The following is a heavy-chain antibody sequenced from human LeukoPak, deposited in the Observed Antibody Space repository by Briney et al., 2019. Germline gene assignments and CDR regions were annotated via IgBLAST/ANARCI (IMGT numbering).Heavy chain of an antibody. CDR3: ARDLGYDFWSGYSAFDI. CDR2: IYTSGST. V-gene: IGHV4-4*07. Sequence: SETLSLTCAVYGGSFSGYYWSWIRQPAGKGLEWIERIYTSGSTNYNPSLKSRVTMSVDTSKNQFSLKLSSVTAADTAVYYCARDLGYDFWSGYSAFDIWGQGTMVTVSS. D-gene: IGHD3-3*01. CDR1: GGSFSGYY. J-gene: IGHJ3*02.